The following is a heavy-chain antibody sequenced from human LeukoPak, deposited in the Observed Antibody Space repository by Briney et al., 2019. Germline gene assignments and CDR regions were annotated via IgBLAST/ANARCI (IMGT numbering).Heavy chain of an antibody. V-gene: IGHV4-4*02. D-gene: IGHD5-18*01. J-gene: IGHJ6*02. CDR3: ARNGGYDQDV. Sequence: SGTLSLTCVVSGGSMNINNCYSWVRQSPGKGLEWIGEVCPRGGINYNPSLKTRVSISPDRSRNQFSLTMISLTAADTAVYYCARNGGYDQDVWGQGITVSVSS. CDR1: GGSMNINNC. CDR2: VCPRGGI.